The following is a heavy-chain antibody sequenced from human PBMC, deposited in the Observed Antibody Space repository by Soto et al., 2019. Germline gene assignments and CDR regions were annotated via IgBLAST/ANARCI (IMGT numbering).Heavy chain of an antibody. Sequence: QVQLVQSGAEVQKPGSSVKVSCKASGGTFSSYAISWVRQAPGQGLEWMGGIIPIFGTANYAQKFQGRVTITADESTSTAYMELSSLRSEDTAVYYCARLVHDSSGYPPFDYWGQGTLVTVSS. V-gene: IGHV1-69*01. CDR3: ARLVHDSSGYPPFDY. CDR1: GGTFSSYA. D-gene: IGHD3-22*01. J-gene: IGHJ4*02. CDR2: IIPIFGTA.